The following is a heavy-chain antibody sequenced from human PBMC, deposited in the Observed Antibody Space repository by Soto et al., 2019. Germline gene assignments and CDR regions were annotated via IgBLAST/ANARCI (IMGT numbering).Heavy chain of an antibody. J-gene: IGHJ4*02. D-gene: IGHD6-19*01. CDR2: IYSGGST. CDR1: GVTVRSNY. CDR3: ARGPYSSGWYYFDY. V-gene: IGHV3-53*04. Sequence: GGSLRLSCAASGVTVRSNYKSWVRQAPGKGLEWVSVIYSGGSTYYADSVKGRFTISRHNSKNTLYLQMNSLRAEDTAVYYCARGPYSSGWYYFDYWGQGTLVTVPS.